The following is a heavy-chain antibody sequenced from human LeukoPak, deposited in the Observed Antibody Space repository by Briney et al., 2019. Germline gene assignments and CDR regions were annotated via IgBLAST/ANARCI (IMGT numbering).Heavy chain of an antibody. CDR3: AKGYGSGSSHFDY. D-gene: IGHD3-10*01. Sequence: PGGSLRLSCAASGFTFDDYAMHWVRQAPGKGLEGVSGISWNSGSIGYADSVKGRFTISRDNAKNSLYLQMNSLRAEDTALYYCAKGYGSGSSHFDYWGQGTLVTVSS. J-gene: IGHJ4*02. CDR1: GFTFDDYA. V-gene: IGHV3-9*01. CDR2: ISWNSGSI.